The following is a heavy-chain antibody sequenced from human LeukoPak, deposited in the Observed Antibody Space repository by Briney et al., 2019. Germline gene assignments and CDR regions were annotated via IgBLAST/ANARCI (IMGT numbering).Heavy chain of an antibody. CDR1: GFTFSTSA. CDR2: ISDDGRNK. Sequence: GGSLRLSCAASGFTFSTSAMSWIRQAPGKGLEWVGVISDDGRNKKYADSVKGRFTISRDNSKDTLYLQMNSLRDEDTAVYYCAKRPSDYGDYVTYFDYWGQGTLVTVSS. V-gene: IGHV3-30*18. D-gene: IGHD4-17*01. CDR3: AKRPSDYGDYVTYFDY. J-gene: IGHJ4*02.